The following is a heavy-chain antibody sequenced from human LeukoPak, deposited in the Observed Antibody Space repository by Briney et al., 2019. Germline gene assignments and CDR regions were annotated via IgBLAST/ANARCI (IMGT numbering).Heavy chain of an antibody. CDR3: AKDTFASTYYYDSSGNDY. Sequence: GGSLRLSCAASGFTFSSYGMHWVRQAPGKGLEWVAVISYDGSNKYYADSVKGRFTISRDNPKNTLYLQMNSLRAEDTAVYYCAKDTFASTYYYDSSGNDYWGQGTLVTVSS. CDR1: GFTFSSYG. V-gene: IGHV3-30*18. D-gene: IGHD3-22*01. CDR2: ISYDGSNK. J-gene: IGHJ4*02.